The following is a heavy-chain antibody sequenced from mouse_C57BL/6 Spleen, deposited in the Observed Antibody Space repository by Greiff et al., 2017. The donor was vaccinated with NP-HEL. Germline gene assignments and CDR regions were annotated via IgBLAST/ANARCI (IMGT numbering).Heavy chain of an antibody. V-gene: IGHV2-5*01. CDR2: IWRGGST. D-gene: IGHD1-1*01. CDR3: AKNYYGSSYGAMDY. CDR1: GFSLTSYG. J-gene: IGHJ4*01. Sequence: VQLQQSGPGLVQPSQSLSITCTVSGFSLTSYGVHWVRQSPGKGLEWLGVIWRGGSTDYNAAFMSRLSITKDNSQSPVFFKMNSLQADDTAIYYCAKNYYGSSYGAMDYWGQGTSVTVSS.